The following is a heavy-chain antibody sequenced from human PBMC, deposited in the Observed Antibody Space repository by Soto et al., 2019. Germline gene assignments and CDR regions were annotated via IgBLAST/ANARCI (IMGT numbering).Heavy chain of an antibody. J-gene: IGHJ4*02. V-gene: IGHV1-3*01. D-gene: IGHD3-22*01. CDR2: INAGNGNT. Sequence: ALVNISCKASGYTFTSYAMHWVRHAPGQRLEGMGWINAGNGNTKYSQKFQGRVTITRDTSESTAYMELSSLRSEDTAVYYCASCPNDYYDSSRNFAYWGQGTLVTVSS. CDR3: ASCPNDYYDSSRNFAY. CDR1: GYTFTSYA.